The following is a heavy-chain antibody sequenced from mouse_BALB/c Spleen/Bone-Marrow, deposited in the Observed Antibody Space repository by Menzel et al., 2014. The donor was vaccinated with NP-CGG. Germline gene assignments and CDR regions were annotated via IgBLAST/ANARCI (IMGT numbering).Heavy chain of an antibody. CDR1: GYTFTSYW. Sequence: QVQLQQSGAELVRPGVSVKLSCKTSGYTFTSYWINWVKQRPGQGLEWIGNIYPSDNYTNYNQKFKDKATLTVDISSTPAYMQLCRATSVDSAVNYCTKSYDDFDYWGQGTSLTVSS. J-gene: IGHJ4*01. CDR3: TKSYDDFDY. CDR2: IYPSDNYT. D-gene: IGHD2-3*01. V-gene: IGHV1-69*02.